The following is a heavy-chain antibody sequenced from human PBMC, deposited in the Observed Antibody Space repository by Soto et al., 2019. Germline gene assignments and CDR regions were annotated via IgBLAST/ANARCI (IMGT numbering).Heavy chain of an antibody. CDR3: ARVVAVAGPAFYMDV. CDR2: INHSGST. V-gene: IGHV4-34*01. D-gene: IGHD6-19*01. Sequence: SETLSLTCAVYGGSFSGYYWSWIRQPPGKGLEWIGEINHSGSTNYNPSLKSRVTISVDTSKNQFSLKLSSVTAADTAVYYCARVVAVAGPAFYMDVWGKGTTVTVSS. CDR1: GGSFSGYY. J-gene: IGHJ6*03.